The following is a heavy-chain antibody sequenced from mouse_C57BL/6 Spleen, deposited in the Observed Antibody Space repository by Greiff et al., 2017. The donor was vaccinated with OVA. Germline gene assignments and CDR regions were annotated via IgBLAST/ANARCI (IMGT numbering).Heavy chain of an antibody. V-gene: IGHV1-54*01. D-gene: IGHD1-1*01. CDR3: ARRGTTVFDY. CDR2: INPGSGGT. Sequence: QVQLQQSGAELVRPGTSVKVSCKASGYAFTNYLIEWVKQRPGQGLEWIGEINPGSGGTNYNEKFKGKATMTADKSSSTAYMQLSSLTSEDSAVXFCARRGTTVFDYWGQGTTLTVSS. J-gene: IGHJ2*01. CDR1: GYAFTNYL.